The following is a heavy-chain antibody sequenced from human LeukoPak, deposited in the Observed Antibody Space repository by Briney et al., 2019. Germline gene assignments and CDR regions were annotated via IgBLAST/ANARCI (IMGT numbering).Heavy chain of an antibody. Sequence: SETLSLTCTVSGGSISSGGYYWSWIRQHPGKGLEWIGYIYYSGSTYYNPSLKSRVTISVDTSKNQFSLKLSSVTAADTAVYYCARGGYSYGYDYWGQGALVTVSS. J-gene: IGHJ4*02. CDR1: GGSISSGGYY. D-gene: IGHD5-18*01. V-gene: IGHV4-31*03. CDR3: ARGGYSYGYDY. CDR2: IYYSGST.